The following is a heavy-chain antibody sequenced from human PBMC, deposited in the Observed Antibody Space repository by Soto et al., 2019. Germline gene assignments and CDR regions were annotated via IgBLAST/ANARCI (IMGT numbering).Heavy chain of an antibody. D-gene: IGHD1-7*01. V-gene: IGHV3-74*01. CDR3: ARAGDWNYVQDF. J-gene: IGHJ4*02. CDR2: INSDGTRI. CDR1: GFTFTNYR. Sequence: GGSLRLSCAASGFTFTNYRIHWVRQAPGKGLVWVARINSDGTRINYADSVKGRFTTSRDNAKNTVFLQMNSLRDEDSAVYFCARAGDWNYVQDFWGQGTLATVSS.